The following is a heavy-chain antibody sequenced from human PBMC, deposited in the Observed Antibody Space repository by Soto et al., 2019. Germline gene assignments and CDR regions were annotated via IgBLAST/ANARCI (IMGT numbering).Heavy chain of an antibody. Sequence: GGSLRLSCAASGFTFSSYSMNWVRQAPGKGLEWVSSISSSSSYIYYADSVKGRFTISRDNAKNSLYLQMNSLRAEDTAVYYWARDLTRSSTTPASWGQGTRVTVAS. J-gene: IGHJ5*02. CDR2: ISSSSSYI. CDR1: GFTFSSYS. CDR3: ARDLTRSSTTPAS. D-gene: IGHD2-2*01. V-gene: IGHV3-21*01.